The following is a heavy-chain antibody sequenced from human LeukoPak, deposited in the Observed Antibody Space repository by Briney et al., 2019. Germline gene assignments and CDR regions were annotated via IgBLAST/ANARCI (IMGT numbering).Heavy chain of an antibody. V-gene: IGHV1-2*02. CDR1: GYTFTGYY. D-gene: IGHD3-10*01. J-gene: IGHJ5*02. Sequence: GASVKVSCKASGYTFTGYYMLWVRQAPGQGLEWMGWINPNSGGTNYAQKFQGKVTMTRDTSISTAYMELSRLRSEDTAVYYCARGEGMGSWDYGSARIENWFDPWGQGTLVTVSS. CDR3: ARGEGMGSWDYGSARIENWFDP. CDR2: INPNSGGT.